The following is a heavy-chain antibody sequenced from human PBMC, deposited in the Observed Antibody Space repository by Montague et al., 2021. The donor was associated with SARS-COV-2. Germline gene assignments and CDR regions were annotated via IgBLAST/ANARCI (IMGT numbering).Heavy chain of an antibody. CDR2: MYYSGST. V-gene: IGHV4-39*01. J-gene: IGHJ4*02. CDR3: ARGLDGYNWGY. D-gene: IGHD5-24*01. CDR1: GGSLGTSGYY. Sequence: LSLTCTVSGGSLGTSGYYWGWIRQPPGKGLEWIGSMYYSGSTHYNPSLKSRVTVSVDTSNNQFFLKLSSVTAADTAVYYCARGLDGYNWGYWGQGTLVTVSS.